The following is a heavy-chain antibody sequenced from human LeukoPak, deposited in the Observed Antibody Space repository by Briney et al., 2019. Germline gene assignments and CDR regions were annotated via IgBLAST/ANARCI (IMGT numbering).Heavy chain of an antibody. CDR1: GFTFSSYS. CDR3: ARDRNSNWRDASDI. J-gene: IGHJ3*02. Sequence: PGGSLRLSCAASGFTFSSYSMNWVRQAPGKGLEWVSSISSSSSYIYYADSVKGRFTISRDNSKNSLFLQMTSLRADDTALYYCARDRNSNWRDASDIWGQGTMVTVSS. D-gene: IGHD1-20*01. V-gene: IGHV3-21*04. CDR2: ISSSSSYI.